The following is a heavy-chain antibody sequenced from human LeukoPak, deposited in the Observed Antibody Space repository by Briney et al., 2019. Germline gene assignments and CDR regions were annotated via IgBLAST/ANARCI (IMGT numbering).Heavy chain of an antibody. V-gene: IGHV4-38-2*02. J-gene: IGHJ6*04. CDR3: ARFRGPSLDV. Sequence: SETLSLTCTVSGYSISSGYYWAWIRQPPGKGLEWIGSIFHTGSTYHNPSLKSRVTISVDTSKNQFSLKLSSVTAADTAVYYCARFRGPSLDVWGKGATVTVSS. CDR2: IFHTGST. D-gene: IGHD1-26*01. CDR1: GYSISSGYY.